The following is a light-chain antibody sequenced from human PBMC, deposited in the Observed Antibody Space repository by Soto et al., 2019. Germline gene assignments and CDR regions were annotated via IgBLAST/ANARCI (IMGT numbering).Light chain of an antibody. Sequence: EIVLTQSPGTLSLSPGERATLSCRASQSVRSDYLAWYQQKPGQAPRLHIYGASTRATGIPDRFTGSGSGTDFTLALSRLEPEDFAVYYCQQCGSSPRTFGQGTKVEIK. CDR3: QQCGSSPRT. V-gene: IGKV3-20*01. CDR1: QSVRSDY. CDR2: GAS. J-gene: IGKJ1*01.